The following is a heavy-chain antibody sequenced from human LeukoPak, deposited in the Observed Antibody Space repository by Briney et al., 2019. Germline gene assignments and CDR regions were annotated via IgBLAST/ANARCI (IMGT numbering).Heavy chain of an antibody. V-gene: IGHV4-59*01. CDR2: IYYSGIT. CDR3: ARDRWEHHYDSSGYDGFDI. Sequence: PSETLSLTCTVSGGSISPYYWSWIRQSPGKGLEWIGYIYYSGITNYNPSLKSRVAISVDTSKNQFSLKLSSVTAADTAVYYCARDRWEHHYDSSGYDGFDIWGQGTTVTVSS. D-gene: IGHD3-22*01. CDR1: GGSISPYY. J-gene: IGHJ3*02.